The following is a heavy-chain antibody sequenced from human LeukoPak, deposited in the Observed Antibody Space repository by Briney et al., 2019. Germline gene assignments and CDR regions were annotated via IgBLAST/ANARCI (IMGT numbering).Heavy chain of an antibody. CDR2: MNPNSGNT. Sequence: ASVKVSCKASGYTFTSCDINWVRQATGQGLEWMGWMNPNSGNTGYAQKFQGRVTMTRNTSISTAYMELSSLRSEDTAVYYCAIEIAAAGKRGVEIDAFDIWGQGTMVTVSS. D-gene: IGHD6-13*01. CDR1: GYTFTSCD. CDR3: AIEIAAAGKRGVEIDAFDI. V-gene: IGHV1-8*01. J-gene: IGHJ3*02.